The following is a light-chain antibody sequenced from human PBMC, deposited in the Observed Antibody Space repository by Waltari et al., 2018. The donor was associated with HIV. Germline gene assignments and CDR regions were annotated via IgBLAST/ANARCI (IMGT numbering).Light chain of an antibody. CDR2: SNN. J-gene: IGLJ2*01. CDR1: SSNIGRNT. CDR3: AAWDDTLNGPNVV. Sequence: QSALTQSPSVSGTPGQSVTISCSGSSSNIGRNTVNWYQQLPGTAPKLLIYSNNQRPSGVPDRFSGTKSGTSASLAISGLQSEDEADYYCAAWDDTLNGPNVVFGGGTKLTV. V-gene: IGLV1-44*01.